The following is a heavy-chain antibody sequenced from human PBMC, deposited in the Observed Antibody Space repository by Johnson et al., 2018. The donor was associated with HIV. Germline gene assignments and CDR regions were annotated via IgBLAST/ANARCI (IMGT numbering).Heavy chain of an antibody. Sequence: VQLVESGGGLVQPGRSLRLSCAASGFTFDDNAMHWVRQAPGQGLEWVSGISWNSGSIGYADSVKGRFTISRDNSKNTLYLQMNSLRTDDTAVYYCAVDMELRTGDAFDIWGQGTMVTVSS. CDR2: ISWNSGSI. D-gene: IGHD1-7*01. J-gene: IGHJ3*02. V-gene: IGHV3-9*01. CDR3: AVDMELRTGDAFDI. CDR1: GFTFDDNA.